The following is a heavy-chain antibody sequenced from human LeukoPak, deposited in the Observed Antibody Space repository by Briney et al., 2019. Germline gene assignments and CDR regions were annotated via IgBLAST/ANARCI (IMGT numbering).Heavy chain of an antibody. J-gene: IGHJ4*02. D-gene: IGHD3-9*01. Sequence: SETLSLTCTVSGGSISSSSYYWGWIRQPPGKVLEWIGSIYYSGSTYYNPSLKSRVTISVDTSKNQFSLKLSSVTAADTAVYYFAQKTAYDILTGYPQEYYFDYWGQGTLVTVSS. CDR3: AQKTAYDILTGYPQEYYFDY. CDR1: GGSISSSSYY. V-gene: IGHV4-39*01. CDR2: IYYSGST.